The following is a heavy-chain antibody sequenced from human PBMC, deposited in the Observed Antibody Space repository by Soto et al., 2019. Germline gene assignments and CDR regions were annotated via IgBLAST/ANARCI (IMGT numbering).Heavy chain of an antibody. D-gene: IGHD5-12*01. J-gene: IGHJ4*02. CDR1: GFTFSSYA. Sequence: EVQLLESGGGLVQPGGSLRLSCAASGFTFSSYAMSWVRQAPGKGLEWVSAISGSGGSTYYADSVKGRFTISRDNYKNTLYLQMNSLRAEDTAVYYWTKGKDIGATSLDYWGQGTLVTVSS. CDR3: TKGKDIGATSLDY. CDR2: ISGSGGST. V-gene: IGHV3-23*01.